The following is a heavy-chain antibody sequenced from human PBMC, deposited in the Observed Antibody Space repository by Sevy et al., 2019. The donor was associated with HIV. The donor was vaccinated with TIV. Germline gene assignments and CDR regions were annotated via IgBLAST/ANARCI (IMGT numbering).Heavy chain of an antibody. Sequence: GGSLRLSCAASGFNFDTFWMGWVRQAPGRGLQWVASIDPRGEERDHLDSLKGRFTISRDNAKNSLYLEMHSLKGEDTALYYCVRVVWDVLVVPAATPSPWLDSWGQRTLVTVSS. CDR1: GFNFDTFW. CDR2: IDPRGEER. J-gene: IGHJ5*01. CDR3: VRVVWDVLVVPAATPSPWLDS. V-gene: IGHV3-7*01. D-gene: IGHD3-16*02.